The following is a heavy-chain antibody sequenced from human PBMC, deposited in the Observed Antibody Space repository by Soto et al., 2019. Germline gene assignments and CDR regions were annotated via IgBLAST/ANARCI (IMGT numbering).Heavy chain of an antibody. V-gene: IGHV1-18*01. D-gene: IGHD2-2*01. Sequence: QVQLVQSGGEVKRPGASVKVSCKTSGYTFSNYGITWVRQAPGQPLEWLGWVSLYSDGANYAQKLQGRVSMTTDTSTTPAYMELRSLRSDDTAVYYCARVVPGAEAWFGTWGQGTLVTVSS. CDR1: GYTFSNYG. J-gene: IGHJ5*02. CDR3: ARVVPGAEAWFGT. CDR2: VSLYSDGA.